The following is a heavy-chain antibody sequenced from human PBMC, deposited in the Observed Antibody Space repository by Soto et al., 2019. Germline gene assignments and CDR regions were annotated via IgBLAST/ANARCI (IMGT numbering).Heavy chain of an antibody. Sequence: GGSLRLSCAASGFTFSTYGMSWARQAPGKGLEWVSAIGGSGATTYYTDSVKGRFTISRDNSRNTVYLQMNSLRAEDTAVYYCAKLESSSHYWGQGTLVTVSS. J-gene: IGHJ4*02. CDR2: IGGSGATT. V-gene: IGHV3-23*01. D-gene: IGHD3-3*01. CDR3: AKLESSSHY. CDR1: GFTFSTYG.